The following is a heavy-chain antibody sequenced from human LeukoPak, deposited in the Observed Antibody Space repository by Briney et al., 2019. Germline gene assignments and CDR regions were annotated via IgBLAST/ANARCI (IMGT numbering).Heavy chain of an antibody. D-gene: IGHD6-19*01. J-gene: IGHJ4*02. V-gene: IGHV4-59*01. Sequence: SSETLSLTCTVSGGSISSYYWSWIRQPPGKGLEWIGYIYYSGSTNYNPSLKSRVTISVDTSKNQFSLKLSSVTAADTAVYYCARDRPYSSGWYRFFDYWGQGTLVTVSS. CDR2: IYYSGST. CDR3: ARDRPYSSGWYRFFDY. CDR1: GGSISSYY.